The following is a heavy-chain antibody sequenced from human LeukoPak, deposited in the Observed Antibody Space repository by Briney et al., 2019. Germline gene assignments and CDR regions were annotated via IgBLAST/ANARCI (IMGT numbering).Heavy chain of an antibody. CDR1: GGSFSNYY. D-gene: IGHD1-1*01. Sequence: SETLSLTCAVYGGSFSNYYWNWIRQPPGKGLEWIGEINHSGDTNYNPSLKRRVTISVDTSRNQFSLNLTSVTAADTAVYYCATMSSTTRYYYYGTDVWGHGTTVTVSS. V-gene: IGHV4-34*01. J-gene: IGHJ6*02. CDR3: ATMSSTTRYYYYGTDV. CDR2: INHSGDT.